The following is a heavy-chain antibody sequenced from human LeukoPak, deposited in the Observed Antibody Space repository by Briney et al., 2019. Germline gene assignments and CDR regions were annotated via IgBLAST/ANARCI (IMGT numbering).Heavy chain of an antibody. CDR1: GDTFTSYG. D-gene: IGHD3-10*01. CDR3: ARMYYYGSGSHAYWFDP. CDR2: ISAYNGNT. V-gene: IGHV1-18*01. Sequence: ASMKVSCKASGDTFTSYGISWVRQAPGQGLEWMGWISAYNGNTNYAQKLQGRVTMTTDTSTSTAYMELRSLRSDDTAVYYCARMYYYGSGSHAYWFDPWGQGTLVTVSS. J-gene: IGHJ5*02.